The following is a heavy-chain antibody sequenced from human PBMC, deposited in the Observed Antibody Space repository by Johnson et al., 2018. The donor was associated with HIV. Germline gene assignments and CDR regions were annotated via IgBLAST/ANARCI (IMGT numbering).Heavy chain of an antibody. CDR3: EGGGNKAFDI. CDR1: GFTFSNYA. CDR2: ISGSGGTT. J-gene: IGHJ3*02. D-gene: IGHD3-16*01. V-gene: IGHV3-23*04. Sequence: VQLVESGGGLVQPGGSLRLSCAASGFTFSNYAMNWVRQAPGKGLEWVSTISGSGGTTYYADSVKGRFTISRDNAKNSLYLQRNSLRAEDTAVYYCEGGGNKAFDIWGQGTMVTVSS.